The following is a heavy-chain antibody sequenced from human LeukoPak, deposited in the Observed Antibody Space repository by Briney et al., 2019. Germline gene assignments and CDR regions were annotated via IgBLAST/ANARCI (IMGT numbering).Heavy chain of an antibody. J-gene: IGHJ4*02. CDR3: ARGSSGWYGFDY. CDR1: GFTFSSYS. D-gene: IGHD6-19*01. CDR2: ISSSSSYI. Sequence: GRSLRLSCAASGFTFSSYSINWVRQAPGKGLEWVSSISSSSSYIYYADSVKGRFTISRDNAKNSLYLQMNSLRAEDTAVYYCARGSSGWYGFDYWGQGTLVTVSS. V-gene: IGHV3-21*01.